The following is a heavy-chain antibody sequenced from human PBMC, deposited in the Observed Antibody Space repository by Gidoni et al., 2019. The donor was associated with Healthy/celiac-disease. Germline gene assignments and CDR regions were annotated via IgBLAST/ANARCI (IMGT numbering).Heavy chain of an antibody. CDR3: AREGIVVVIEGGMDV. CDR1: GFTFSSYA. Sequence: QVQLVESGGGVVQPGRSLRLSCAASGFTFSSYAIHWVLQAPGKGLEWVAVISYDGSNKYYADSVKGRFTISRDNSKNTLYLQMNSLRAEDTAVYYCAREGIVVVIEGGMDVWGQGTTVTVSS. J-gene: IGHJ6*02. D-gene: IGHD3-22*01. CDR2: ISYDGSNK. V-gene: IGHV3-30-3*01.